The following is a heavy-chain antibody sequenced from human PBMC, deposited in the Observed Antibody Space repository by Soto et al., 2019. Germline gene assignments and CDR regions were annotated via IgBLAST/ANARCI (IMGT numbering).Heavy chain of an antibody. D-gene: IGHD2-15*01. V-gene: IGHV1-69*01. CDR1: GGTFDNCA. Sequence: QEQLLQSGAEVRKPGSSVKVSCKASGGTFDNCAVSWVRQAPGQGLEWMGGIIPMFETVNYAQRFQGRLTIAADESTSTAYMELTSLTSADTAIYFCARGLRTGNYGMEVWGQGTTVTVSS. J-gene: IGHJ6*02. CDR2: IIPMFETV. CDR3: ARGLRTGNYGMEV.